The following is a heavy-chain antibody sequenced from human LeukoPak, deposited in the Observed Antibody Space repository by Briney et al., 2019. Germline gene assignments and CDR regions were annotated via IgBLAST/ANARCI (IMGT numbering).Heavy chain of an antibody. CDR2: ISGYNANA. V-gene: IGHV1-18*01. CDR3: ARGDYGDSASIDY. D-gene: IGHD4-17*01. Sequence: ASVKVSCKASGYTFTTYGISWVRPAPGQGLEWMGWISGYNANANYAQKLQGRLTMTTDTSTSTAYMELRSLRSDDTAVYYCARGDYGDSASIDYWGQGSLVTVSS. J-gene: IGHJ4*02. CDR1: GYTFTTYG.